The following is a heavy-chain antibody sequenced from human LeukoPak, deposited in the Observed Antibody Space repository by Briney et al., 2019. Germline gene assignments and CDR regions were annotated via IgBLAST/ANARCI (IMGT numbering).Heavy chain of an antibody. CDR1: GFSFSSYG. V-gene: IGHV3-30*18. CDR3: AKDLLDYYDSSGEGAFDI. D-gene: IGHD3-22*01. J-gene: IGHJ3*02. CDR2: ISYDGSNK. Sequence: GGSLRLSCAASGFSFSSYGMHWVRQAPGKGREWGAVISYDGSNKYYADSVKRRFTISRDNSKTTLYLQMNSLRAEDTAVYYCAKDLLDYYDSSGEGAFDIWGQGTMVTVSS.